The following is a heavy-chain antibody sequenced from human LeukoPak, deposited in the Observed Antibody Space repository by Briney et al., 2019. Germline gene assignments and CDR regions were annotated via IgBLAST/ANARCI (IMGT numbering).Heavy chain of an antibody. J-gene: IGHJ4*02. CDR3: ARLNLPFDY. Sequence: SETLSLTCTVSGCSISSSSYYWGWIRQPPGQGLVWIGSIYYSGSTYYNASLKSRVTISEDKTKHQFSLKLSSVTAADTYEYYCARLNLPFDYWGQGTLVTVSS. CDR2: IYYSGST. V-gene: IGHV4-39*01. CDR1: GCSISSSSYY.